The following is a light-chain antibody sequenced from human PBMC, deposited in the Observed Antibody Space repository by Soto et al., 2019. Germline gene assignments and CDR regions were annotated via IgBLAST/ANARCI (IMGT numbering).Light chain of an antibody. V-gene: IGKV1-5*01. CDR1: QSISSW. CDR2: DAS. Sequence: DIQMTQSPSTLSASVGDRVTITCRASQSISSWLAWYQQKPGKAPKLLIYDASNLESGVPSRFSGSGSGTDFALTINSLQLEDFATIYCQQTYTTPWTFGQGTKVDI. J-gene: IGKJ1*01. CDR3: QQTYTTPWT.